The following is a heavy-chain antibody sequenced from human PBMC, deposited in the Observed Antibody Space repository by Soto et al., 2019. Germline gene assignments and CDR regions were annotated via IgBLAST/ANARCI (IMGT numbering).Heavy chain of an antibody. CDR2: ISANNGNT. V-gene: IGHV1-18*01. J-gene: IGHJ4*02. Sequence: ASVKVSCKASGYTFTSYGISWVRQAPGQGLEWMGWISANNGNTNYAQKFQGRVTMTTNTSTSTAYMELSSLRSDDTAVYYCARRRYFDWLPFDYWGQGTLVTVSS. D-gene: IGHD3-9*01. CDR1: GYTFTSYG. CDR3: ARRRYFDWLPFDY.